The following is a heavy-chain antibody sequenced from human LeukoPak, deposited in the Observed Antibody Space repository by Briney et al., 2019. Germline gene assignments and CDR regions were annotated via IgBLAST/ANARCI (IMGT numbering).Heavy chain of an antibody. D-gene: IGHD6-13*01. CDR1: GGSISSYY. V-gene: IGHV4-59*08. J-gene: IGHJ4*02. Sequence: SETLSLTCTVSGGSISSYYWSWIRQPPGKGLEWIGYIYYSGSTNYNPSLKSRVTISVDTSKNQFSLNLSSVTAADTAVYYCARQLGQQLVNWGQGTLVTVSS. CDR2: IYYSGST. CDR3: ARQLGQQLVN.